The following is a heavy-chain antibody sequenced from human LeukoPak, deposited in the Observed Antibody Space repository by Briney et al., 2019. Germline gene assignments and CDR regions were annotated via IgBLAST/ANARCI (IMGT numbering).Heavy chain of an antibody. CDR2: ISSSSSYI. D-gene: IGHD1-26*01. CDR1: GFTFSSYS. V-gene: IGHV3-21*01. CDR3: ARVNVFQEWELLLDY. Sequence: GGSLRLSCAASGFTFSSYSMNWVRQAPGKGLEWVSSISSSSSYIYYADSVKGRFTISRDNAKNSLYLQMNSLRAEDTAVYYCARVNVFQEWELLLDYWGQGTLVTVSS. J-gene: IGHJ4*02.